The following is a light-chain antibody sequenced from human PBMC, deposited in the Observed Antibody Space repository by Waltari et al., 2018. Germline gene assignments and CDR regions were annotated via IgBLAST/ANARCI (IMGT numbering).Light chain of an antibody. CDR3: GTWDSSLSGAV. V-gene: IGLV1-51*02. CDR2: ENS. CDR1: RSNIGNNY. Sequence: QSVLTQPPSGSAAPGQRVTIPCSGGRSNIGNNYVSWYRQFPGTAPKLLIYENSERPSGIPGRFSGSKSGTSATLDITGLQAGDEADYYCGTWDSSLSGAVFGGGTHLTVL. J-gene: IGLJ7*01.